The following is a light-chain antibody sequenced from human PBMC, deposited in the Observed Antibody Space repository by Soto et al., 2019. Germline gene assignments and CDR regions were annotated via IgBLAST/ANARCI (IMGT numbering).Light chain of an antibody. CDR2: EVS. J-gene: IGLJ1*01. CDR1: SSDIEKYNL. Sequence: QSALTQPASVSGSPGQSITVSCFGTSSDIEKYNLVSWYQQYPGKVPKLLISEVSKPPSGVSDRFSGSKSGNMASLTISGLQAEDEADYYCCSYAGSRAPYLFGTGTKVTVL. V-gene: IGLV2-23*02. CDR3: CSYAGSRAPYL.